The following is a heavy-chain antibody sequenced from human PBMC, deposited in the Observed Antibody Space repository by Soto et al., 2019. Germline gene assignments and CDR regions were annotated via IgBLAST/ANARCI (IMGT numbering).Heavy chain of an antibody. CDR1: GYTFTGYY. Sequence: GASVKVSCKASGYTFTGYYMHWVRQAPGQGLEWMGWINPNSGGTNYAQKFQGWVTMTRDTSISTAYMELSRLRSDDTAVYYCARVAYYYDSSGYSGPPYYYGMDVWGQGTLVTVSS. V-gene: IGHV1-2*04. D-gene: IGHD3-22*01. CDR2: INPNSGGT. J-gene: IGHJ6*02. CDR3: ARVAYYYDSSGYSGPPYYYGMDV.